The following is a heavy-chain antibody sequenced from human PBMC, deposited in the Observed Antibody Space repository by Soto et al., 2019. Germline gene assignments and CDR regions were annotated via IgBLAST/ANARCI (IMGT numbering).Heavy chain of an antibody. CDR3: ARDQVYYGSGSPIRY. D-gene: IGHD3-10*01. J-gene: IGHJ4*02. CDR1: GFTFSSYS. Sequence: GGSLRLSCAASGFTFSSYSMNWVRQAPGKGLEWVSSISSSSSYIYYADSVKGRFTISRDNAKNSLYLQMNSLRAEDTAVYYCARDQVYYGSGSPIRYWGQGTLVTSPQ. CDR2: ISSSSSYI. V-gene: IGHV3-21*01.